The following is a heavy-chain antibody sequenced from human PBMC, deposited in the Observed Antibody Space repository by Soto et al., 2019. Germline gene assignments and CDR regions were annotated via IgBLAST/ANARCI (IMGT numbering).Heavy chain of an antibody. V-gene: IGHV3-30-3*01. Sequence: GGSLRLSCAASGFTFSSYAMHWVRQAPGKGLEWVAVISYDGSNKYYADSVKGRFTISRDNSKNTLYLQMNSLRAEDTAVYYCARDLGSLIAGASYWGQGTLVTVSS. J-gene: IGHJ4*02. CDR3: ARDLGSLIAGASY. CDR2: ISYDGSNK. D-gene: IGHD6-19*01. CDR1: GFTFSSYA.